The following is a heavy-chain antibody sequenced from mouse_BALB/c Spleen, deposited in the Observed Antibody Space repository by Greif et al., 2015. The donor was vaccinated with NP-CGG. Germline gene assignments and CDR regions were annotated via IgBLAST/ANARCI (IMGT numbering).Heavy chain of an antibody. CDR1: GFNIKDYY. D-gene: IGHD2-4*01. V-gene: IGHV14-4*02. CDR2: IDPENGDT. CDR3: NAGPYDYDGYFDY. Sequence: EVQLQQSGAELVRSGASVKLSCTASGFNIKDYYMHWVKQRPEQGLEWIGWIDPENGDTEYAPKFQGKATMTADTSSNTAYLQLSSLTSENTAVYYCNAGPYDYDGYFDYWGQGTTLTVSS. J-gene: IGHJ2*01.